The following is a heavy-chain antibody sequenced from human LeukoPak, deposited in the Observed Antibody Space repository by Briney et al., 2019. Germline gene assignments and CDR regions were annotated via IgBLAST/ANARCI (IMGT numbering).Heavy chain of an antibody. CDR1: GFTFGSYA. D-gene: IGHD2-2*01. V-gene: IGHV3-30-3*01. CDR3: ARTPGYCSSTSCSMGVYFDY. Sequence: GRSLGLSCAASGFTFGSYAMHWVRQAPGKGLEWVAVISYDGSNKYYADSVKGRFTISRDNSKNTLYLQMNSLRAEDTAVYYCARTPGYCSSTSCSMGVYFDYWGQGTLVTVSS. J-gene: IGHJ4*02. CDR2: ISYDGSNK.